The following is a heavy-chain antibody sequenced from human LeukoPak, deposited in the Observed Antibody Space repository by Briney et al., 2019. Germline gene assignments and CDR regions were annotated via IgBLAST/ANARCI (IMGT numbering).Heavy chain of an antibody. D-gene: IGHD3-10*01. CDR1: GGSFSGYY. CDR2: INHSGST. Sequence: SETLSLTCAVYGGSFSGYYWSWIRQPPGKGLEWMGEINHSGSTNYNPSLKSRVTISVDTSKNQFSLKLSSVTAADTAVYYCAGTSMVRGVIITFSDYWGQGTLVTVSS. J-gene: IGHJ4*02. V-gene: IGHV4-34*01. CDR3: AGTSMVRGVIITFSDY.